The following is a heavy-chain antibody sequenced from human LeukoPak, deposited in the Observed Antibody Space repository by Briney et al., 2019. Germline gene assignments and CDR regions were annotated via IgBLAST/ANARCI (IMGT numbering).Heavy chain of an antibody. CDR1: GYSFTSYW. CDR2: IYPGDSDT. Sequence: GESLKISCKGSGYSFTSYWIGWVRPMPGKGLEWMGIIYPGDSDTRYSPSFQGQVTISADKPISTAYLQWCSLKASDTSMYYCARQGWELLKGGAFDIWGQGTMVTVSS. J-gene: IGHJ3*02. CDR3: ARQGWELLKGGAFDI. V-gene: IGHV5-51*01. D-gene: IGHD1-26*01.